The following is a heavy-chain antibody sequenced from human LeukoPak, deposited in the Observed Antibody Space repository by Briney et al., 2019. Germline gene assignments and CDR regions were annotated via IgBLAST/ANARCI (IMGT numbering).Heavy chain of an antibody. CDR1: GGSISSYY. Sequence: PSETLSLTCTVSGGSISSYYWNWIRQPPGKGLEWIGYIYYSGSTNYNPSLKSRVTISVDTSNKQVSLKLNSGTAADTAVYYCARVSSWYSGDYYYYYMDVWGKGTTVTISS. J-gene: IGHJ6*03. CDR2: IYYSGST. CDR3: ARVSSWYSGDYYYYYMDV. D-gene: IGHD2-15*01. V-gene: IGHV4-59*01.